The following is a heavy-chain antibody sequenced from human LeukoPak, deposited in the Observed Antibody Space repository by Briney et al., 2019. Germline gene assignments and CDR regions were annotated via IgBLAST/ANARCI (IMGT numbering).Heavy chain of an antibody. Sequence: SETLSLTCTVSGGSISSYYWSWIQQPPGKELEWIGYIYVSGSSNYNPSLKSRVTISVDTSKNQFSLKLSSVTAADTAVYCGARHDDGSYSYWGQGTLVTVSS. D-gene: IGHD1-26*01. V-gene: IGHV4-59*08. CDR3: ARHDDGSYSY. CDR2: IYVSGSS. CDR1: GGSISSYY. J-gene: IGHJ4*02.